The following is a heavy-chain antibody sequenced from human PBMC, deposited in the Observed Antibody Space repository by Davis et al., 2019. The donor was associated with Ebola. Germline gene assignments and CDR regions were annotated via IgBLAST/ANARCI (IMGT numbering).Heavy chain of an antibody. V-gene: IGHV3-48*02. J-gene: IGHJ4*02. Sequence: PGGSLRLSCAASGFTFSRYSMNWVRQAPGKGLEWVSYISSSTDTIYYADSVKGRFTISRDNAKNSLYLQMNSLRDEDTAVYYCARDDVQYYYDSSGYYSLYYFDYWGQGTLVTVSS. D-gene: IGHD3-22*01. CDR2: ISSSTDTI. CDR1: GFTFSRYS. CDR3: ARDDVQYYYDSSGYYSLYYFDY.